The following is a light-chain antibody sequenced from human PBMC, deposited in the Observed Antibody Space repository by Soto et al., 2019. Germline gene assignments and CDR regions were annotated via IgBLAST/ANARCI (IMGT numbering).Light chain of an antibody. J-gene: IGKJ5*01. CDR2: DAS. CDR1: QDITNY. Sequence: DIQMTQSPSSLSASLVYRFTITCQASQDITNYLNWYQQKPGKAPRLLLYDASSLETGVPSRFSGSRSGTDFTFTISSLQPEDIATYYCQHYDHLPITFGQGTRLEI. V-gene: IGKV1-33*01. CDR3: QHYDHLPIT.